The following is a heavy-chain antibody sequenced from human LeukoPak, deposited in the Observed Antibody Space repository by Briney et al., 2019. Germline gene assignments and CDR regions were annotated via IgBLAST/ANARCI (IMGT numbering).Heavy chain of an antibody. J-gene: IGHJ4*02. CDR2: INRGGSRT. D-gene: IGHD5-18*01. CDR3: ARGGSDTAMAHDY. V-gene: IGHV3-74*01. Sequence: GGSLRLSCAASGFTFSNHWMHWVRQAPGKGLMWVSRINRGGSRTDYADSVKGRSTISRDDAKNTLYLQLNSLRAEDTAVYFCARGGSDTAMAHDYWGQGTLVTVSS. CDR1: GFTFSNHW.